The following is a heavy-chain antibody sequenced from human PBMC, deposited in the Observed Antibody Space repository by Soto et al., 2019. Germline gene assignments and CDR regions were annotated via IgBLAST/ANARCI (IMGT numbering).Heavy chain of an antibody. CDR2: INYSGST. Sequence: SETLSLTCTVSGGSISNLYWSWIRQSPGRGLEWIGYINYSGSTNYNPSLESRVTISIDPSKNQFSLRLSSMTAADTAVYYCSGGQQWLVFGFWGQGPLVTSPQ. D-gene: IGHD6-19*01. J-gene: IGHJ4*02. CDR3: SGGQQWLVFGF. CDR1: GGSISNLY. V-gene: IGHV4-59*11.